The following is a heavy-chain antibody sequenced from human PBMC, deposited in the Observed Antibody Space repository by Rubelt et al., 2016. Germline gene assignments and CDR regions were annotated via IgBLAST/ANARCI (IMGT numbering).Heavy chain of an antibody. J-gene: IGHJ6*02. CDR2: TYYRSKWGS. D-gene: IGHD5/OR15-5a*01. Sequence: VQLQRSGPGLVRPSQTLSLTCAVSGDSVSSNNSPWISVRQSPSRGLEWLGRTYYRSKWGSDYAVSVKSRISINPDTSRNQFSLQLNSVTPDDTAVDYCARTLASTGHGLDVWGQGTTVTVSS. CDR3: ARTLASTGHGLDV. V-gene: IGHV6-1*01. CDR1: GDSVSSNNSP.